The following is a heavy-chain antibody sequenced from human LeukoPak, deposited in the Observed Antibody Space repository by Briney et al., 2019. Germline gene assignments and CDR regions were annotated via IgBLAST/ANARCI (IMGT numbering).Heavy chain of an antibody. V-gene: IGHV3-23*01. J-gene: IGHJ4*02. CDR1: GFTFSSYA. CDR3: AKVETSGGANCYALDY. CDR2: ISGSDGST. D-gene: IGHD2-2*01. Sequence: GGSLRLSCAATGFTFSSYAMTWVRQAPDKGLEWVSAISGSDGSTYYADSVKGRFTISRDDSQNTLYLQMNSLSAEDTAVYYCAKVETSGGANCYALDYWGQGTLVTVSS.